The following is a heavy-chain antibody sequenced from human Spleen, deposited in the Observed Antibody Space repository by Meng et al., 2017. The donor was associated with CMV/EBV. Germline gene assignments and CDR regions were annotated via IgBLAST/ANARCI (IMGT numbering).Heavy chain of an antibody. Sequence: LSLTCAASGFTFGSYAMTWVRQAPGKGLEWLAFIRYDGISKYYAHSVKGRFTISRDNSKNTLYLQMNSLRAEDTAVYYCAKGGTYYDFWSGYWCYFDYWGQGTLVTVSS. CDR2: IRYDGISK. V-gene: IGHV3-30*02. D-gene: IGHD3-3*01. CDR1: GFTFGSYA. J-gene: IGHJ4*02. CDR3: AKGGTYYDFWSGYWCYFDY.